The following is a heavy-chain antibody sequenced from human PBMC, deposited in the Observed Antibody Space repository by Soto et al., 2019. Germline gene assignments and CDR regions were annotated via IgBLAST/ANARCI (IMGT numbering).Heavy chain of an antibody. CDR3: ARGNWFFAEYYFDY. CDR2: IYYSGST. J-gene: IGHJ4*02. V-gene: IGHV4-59*01. D-gene: IGHD1-1*01. Sequence: SETLSLTCTVSGGSISSYYWSWIRQPPGKGLEWIGYIYYSGSTNYNPSLKSRVTISVDTSKNQFSLKLSSVTAADTAVYYCARGNWFFAEYYFDYWGQGTLVTVSS. CDR1: GGSISSYY.